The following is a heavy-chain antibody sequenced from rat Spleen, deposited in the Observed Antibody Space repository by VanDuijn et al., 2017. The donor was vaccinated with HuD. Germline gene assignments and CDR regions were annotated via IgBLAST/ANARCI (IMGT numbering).Heavy chain of an antibody. Sequence: EVQLVESGGGLVQPGRSLKLSCAASGFTFSNYAMAWVRQSPKKGLEWVATIFYDGSRTYYRDSVKGRFTISRDNAKSTLYLQMNSLRSEDTATYYCARHAFDYWGQGVMVTVSS. CDR3: ARHAFDY. CDR1: GFTFSNYA. V-gene: IGHV5-7*01. CDR2: IFYDGSRT. J-gene: IGHJ2*01.